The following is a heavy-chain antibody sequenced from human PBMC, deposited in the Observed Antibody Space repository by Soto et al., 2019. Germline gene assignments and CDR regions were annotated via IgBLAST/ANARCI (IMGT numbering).Heavy chain of an antibody. CDR2: ISAYNGNT. Sequence: ASVKVSCTASGYTFTSYGISWVRQAPGQGLEWMGWISAYNGNTNYAQKLQGRVTMTTDTSTSTAYMELRSLRSDDTAVYYCARDREASVLRFLEWFLNYGMDVWGQGTTVTVSS. CDR3: ARDREASVLRFLEWFLNYGMDV. D-gene: IGHD3-3*01. J-gene: IGHJ6*02. V-gene: IGHV1-18*01. CDR1: GYTFTSYG.